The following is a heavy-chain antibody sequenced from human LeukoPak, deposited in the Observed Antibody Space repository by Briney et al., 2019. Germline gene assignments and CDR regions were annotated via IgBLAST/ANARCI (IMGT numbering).Heavy chain of an antibody. V-gene: IGHV3-21*01. CDR1: GFTFSSYS. Sequence: GGSLRLSCAASGFTFSSYSMNWVRQAPGKGLEWVSAISSSGSYIYYADSVKGRFTISRDNAKNSLYLQMNSLRAEGTAVYYCARGATYSSSSPDYWGQGTLVTVSS. J-gene: IGHJ4*02. CDR3: ARGATYSSSSPDY. CDR2: ISSSGSYI. D-gene: IGHD6-6*01.